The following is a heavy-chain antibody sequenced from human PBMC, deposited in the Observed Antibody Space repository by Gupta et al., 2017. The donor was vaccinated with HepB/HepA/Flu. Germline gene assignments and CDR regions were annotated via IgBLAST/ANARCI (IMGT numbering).Heavy chain of an antibody. CDR1: DGSLNGYY. CDR2: VMHSGST. D-gene: IGHD4-17*01. Sequence: QVQLQQWGPGLLKPSETLSLNCGVFDGSLNGYYWNWVRQSPGKGLEWIGEVMHSGSTNYNPSLESRVTISVDRSKNQCSLQLKSVTAADTAVDYGAVGTHLGQDYCQDWGQGTRVTVSS. CDR3: AVGTHLGQDYCQD. J-gene: IGHJ4*02. V-gene: IGHV4-34*02.